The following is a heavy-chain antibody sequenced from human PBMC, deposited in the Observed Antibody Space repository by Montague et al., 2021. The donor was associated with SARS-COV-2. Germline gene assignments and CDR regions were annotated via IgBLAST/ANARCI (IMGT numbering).Heavy chain of an antibody. V-gene: IGHV4-39*01. D-gene: IGHD5-12*01. Sequence: SETLSLTCTVSGGSISSSSYYWGWIRQPPGKGLEWIGCIYYSGSTYYNPSLKSRVTISVDTSKNQFSLKLSSVTAADTAVYYCARHEGQWLRLYPYYFDXWGQGTLVTVSS. CDR1: GGSISSSSYY. J-gene: IGHJ4*02. CDR2: IYYSGST. CDR3: ARHEGQWLRLYPYYFDX.